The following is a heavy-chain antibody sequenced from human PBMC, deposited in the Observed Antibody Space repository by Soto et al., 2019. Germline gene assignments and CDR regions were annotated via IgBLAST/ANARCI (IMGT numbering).Heavy chain of an antibody. CDR2: ISSSGSTI. CDR3: ASLNYCSSTSCYPPFDY. Sequence: GGSLRLSCAASGFTFSDYYMSWIRQAPGKGLEWVSYISSSGSTIYYADSVKGRFTISRDNAKNSLYLQMNSLRAEDTAVYYCASLNYCSSTSCYPPFDYWGQGTLVTVSS. D-gene: IGHD2-2*01. CDR1: GFTFSDYY. V-gene: IGHV3-11*01. J-gene: IGHJ4*02.